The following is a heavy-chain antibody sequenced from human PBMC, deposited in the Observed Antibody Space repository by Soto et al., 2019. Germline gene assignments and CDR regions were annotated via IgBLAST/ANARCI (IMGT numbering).Heavy chain of an antibody. Sequence: PGGSLRLSCAASGITLSDFYMTWVRQAPGQGLEWLSYISPGSNYREYADSVKGRHIISRDNAKNSLYLQMNSLRAEDTAVYYCARDLRDRHWQIDYWGQGTLVTVSS. D-gene: IGHD1-1*01. CDR1: GITLSDFY. CDR3: ARDLRDRHWQIDY. J-gene: IGHJ4*02. CDR2: ISPGSNYR. V-gene: IGHV3-11*06.